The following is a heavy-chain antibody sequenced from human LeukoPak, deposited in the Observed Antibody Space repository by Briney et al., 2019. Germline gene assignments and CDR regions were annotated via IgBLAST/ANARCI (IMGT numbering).Heavy chain of an antibody. CDR2: INHSGST. J-gene: IGHJ4*02. V-gene: IGHV4-34*01. D-gene: IGHD5-24*01. CDR3: ARRGIWLHYIDY. Sequence: SETLSLTCAVYGGSFSGYYWSWIRQPPGKGLEWIGEINHSGSTNYNPSLKSRVTISVDTSKSQFSLKLSSVTAADTAVYYCARRGIWLHYIDYWGQGTLVTVSS. CDR1: GGSFSGYY.